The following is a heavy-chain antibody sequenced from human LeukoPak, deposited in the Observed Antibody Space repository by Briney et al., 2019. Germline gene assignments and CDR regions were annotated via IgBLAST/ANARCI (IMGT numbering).Heavy chain of an antibody. CDR1: GFTFSSYW. CDR3: ARHLRGVFGGYSGSYYGMDV. J-gene: IGHJ6*02. Sequence: PGGSLRLSCAASGFTFSSYWMSWVRQAPGKGLEWVANIKQDGSEKYYVDSVKGRFTISRDNAKNSLYLQMNSLRAEDTAVYYCARHLRGVFGGYSGSYYGMDVWGQGTTVTVSS. V-gene: IGHV3-7*01. D-gene: IGHD1-26*01. CDR2: IKQDGSEK.